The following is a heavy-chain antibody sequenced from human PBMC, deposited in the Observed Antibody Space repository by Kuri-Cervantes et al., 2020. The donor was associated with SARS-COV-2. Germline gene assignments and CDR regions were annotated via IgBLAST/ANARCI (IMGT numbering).Heavy chain of an antibody. V-gene: IGHV4-34*01. Sequence: LSLTCAFYGESFSGYYWNWIRQSPGKGLEWIGEVNHRGSTNYNPSLKSRVTISVDTSSKQFSLHLGSVTAADTAVYYCARAYGFLRYIYYMDVWGRGTTVTVSS. J-gene: IGHJ6*03. CDR2: VNHRGST. CDR1: GESFSGYY. D-gene: IGHD4-17*01. CDR3: ARAYGFLRYIYYMDV.